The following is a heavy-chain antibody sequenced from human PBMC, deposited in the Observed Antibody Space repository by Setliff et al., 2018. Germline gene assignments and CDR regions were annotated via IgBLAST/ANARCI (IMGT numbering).Heavy chain of an antibody. CDR2: MNPNSGNT. Sequence: SVKVSCKASGYTFTSYDINWVRQATGQGLEWMGWMNPNSGNTGYAQKFQGRVTITRNTSISTAYMELSSLRSEDTAVYYCARGRRGNYDLWSGYSNWFDPWGQGTLVTVSS. CDR3: ARGRRGNYDLWSGYSNWFDP. D-gene: IGHD3-3*01. V-gene: IGHV1-8*03. CDR1: GYTFTSYD. J-gene: IGHJ5*02.